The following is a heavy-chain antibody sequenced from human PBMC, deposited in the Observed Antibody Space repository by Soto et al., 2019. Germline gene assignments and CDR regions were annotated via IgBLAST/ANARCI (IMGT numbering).Heavy chain of an antibody. Sequence: QVQLVQSGAEVKKPGSSVKVSCKASGGTFSSYAISWVRQAPGQGLEWMGGIIPTLGTANYAQKFQGRVTITADESTGPANMGLSSLRSEDTAVYYCARDQFGGFGEFGYNWFDPWGQGTLVTVSS. D-gene: IGHD3-10*01. CDR2: IIPTLGTA. J-gene: IGHJ5*02. CDR3: ARDQFGGFGEFGYNWFDP. V-gene: IGHV1-69*01. CDR1: GGTFSSYA.